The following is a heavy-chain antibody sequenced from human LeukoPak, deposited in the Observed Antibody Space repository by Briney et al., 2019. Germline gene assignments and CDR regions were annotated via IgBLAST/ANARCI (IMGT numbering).Heavy chain of an antibody. CDR1: GFTVSSNY. Sequence: GGSLRLSCAASGFTVSSNYMSWIRQAPGKGLEWVSYISSSGSTIYYADSVKGRFTISRDNAKNSLYLQMNSLRAEDTAVYYCARVPSGPGDGMDVWGQGTTVTVSS. V-gene: IGHV3-11*01. D-gene: IGHD3-10*01. CDR3: ARVPSGPGDGMDV. J-gene: IGHJ6*02. CDR2: ISSSGSTI.